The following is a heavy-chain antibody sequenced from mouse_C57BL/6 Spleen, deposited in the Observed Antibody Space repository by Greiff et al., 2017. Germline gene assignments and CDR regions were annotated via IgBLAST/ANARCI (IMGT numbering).Heavy chain of an antibody. CDR1: GYTFPSYW. D-gene: IGHD1-1*01. CDR3: ARYYGSSFDY. Sequence: QVQLQQPGAELVRPGTSVKLSCKASGYTFPSYWMHWVKQRPGQGLEWIGVIDPSDSYTNYNQKFNGKATLTVDTSSSTAYMQLSSLTSEDSAVYYCARYYGSSFDYWGQGTTLTVSS. J-gene: IGHJ2*01. CDR2: IDPSDSYT. V-gene: IGHV1-59*01.